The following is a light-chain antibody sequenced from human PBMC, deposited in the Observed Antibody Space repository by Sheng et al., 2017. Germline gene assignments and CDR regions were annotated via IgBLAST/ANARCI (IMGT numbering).Light chain of an antibody. CDR1: TGAVTSGHY. J-gene: IGLJ2*01. CDR2: DTS. V-gene: IGLV7-46*01. Sequence: QVVVTQEPSLTVSPGGTVTLTCGSSTGAVTSGHYPYWFQQKPGQAPRTLIFDTSSKHSWTPARFSGSLLGGKAALTLSGAQPEDEADYYCLLSYNGAQSEVFGGGTKLTVL. CDR3: LLSYNGAQSEV.